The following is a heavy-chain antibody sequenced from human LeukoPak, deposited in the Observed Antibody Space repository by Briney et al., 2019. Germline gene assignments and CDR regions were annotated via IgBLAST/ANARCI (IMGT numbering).Heavy chain of an antibody. D-gene: IGHD2-2*01. J-gene: IGHJ4*02. V-gene: IGHV3-30-3*01. CDR1: GFTFSSYA. CDR2: ISYDGSNK. CDR3: ARDREGYCSSTSCFLLDY. Sequence: PGGSLRLSCAASGFTFSSYAMHWVRQAPGKGLEWVAVISYDGSNKYYADSVKGRFTISRDNSKNTLYLQMNSLRAEDTAVYYCARDREGYCSSTSCFLLDYWGQGTLVTVSS.